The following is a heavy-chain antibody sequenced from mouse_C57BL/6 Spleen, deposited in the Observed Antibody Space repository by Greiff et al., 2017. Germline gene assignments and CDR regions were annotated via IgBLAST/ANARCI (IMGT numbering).Heavy chain of an antibody. Sequence: QVQLQQSGPGLVQPSQSLSITCTVSGFSLTSYGVHWVRQSPGKGLEWLGVIWRGGSTDYNAAFMSRLSITKDNSKSQVFFKMNSLQADDTAIYYCAKDHYYGSSPAWFAYWGQGTLVTVSA. D-gene: IGHD1-1*01. J-gene: IGHJ3*01. V-gene: IGHV2-5*01. CDR3: AKDHYYGSSPAWFAY. CDR2: IWRGGST. CDR1: GFSLTSYG.